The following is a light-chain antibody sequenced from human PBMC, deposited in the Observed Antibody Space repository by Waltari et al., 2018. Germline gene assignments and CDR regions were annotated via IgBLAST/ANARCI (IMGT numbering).Light chain of an antibody. CDR2: DVS. V-gene: IGLV2-14*01. Sequence: QSALTQPASVSGSPGQSITLSCTGTSSDVGGYNYFPWYQQHPGKAPTLMIYDVSKRPSGVSNRFSGSKSGNTASLTISGLQAEDEADYYCSSYTSSSTFPYVFGTGTKVTVL. J-gene: IGLJ1*01. CDR3: SSYTSSSTFPYV. CDR1: SSDVGGYNY.